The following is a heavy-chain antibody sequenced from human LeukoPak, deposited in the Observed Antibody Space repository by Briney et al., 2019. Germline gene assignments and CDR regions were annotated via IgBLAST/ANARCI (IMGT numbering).Heavy chain of an antibody. J-gene: IGHJ3*02. V-gene: IGHV3-30*02. CDR1: GFTFSSYG. D-gene: IGHD1-14*01. CDR2: IRYDGSNK. CDR3: AKDEPGDRNPYAFDI. Sequence: QSGGSLRLSCAASGFTFSSYGMHWVRQAPGKGLEWVAFIRYDGSNKYYADSVKGRFIISRDNSKNTLYLQMNSLRAEDTAVYYCAKDEPGDRNPYAFDIWGQGTMVTVSS.